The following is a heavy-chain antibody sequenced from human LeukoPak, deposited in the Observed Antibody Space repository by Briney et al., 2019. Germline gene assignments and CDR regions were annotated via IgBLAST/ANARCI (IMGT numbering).Heavy chain of an antibody. D-gene: IGHD5/OR15-5a*01. Sequence: SETLSLTCAVSGASISSGGYSWSWIRQPPGKGLEWIGYIYYSGSTYYNPSLKSRFTISVDTSKNQFSLKLSSVTAADTAVYYCARGIFSVGYFDYWGQGTLVTVSS. CDR1: GASISSGGYS. J-gene: IGHJ4*02. CDR3: ARGIFSVGYFDY. V-gene: IGHV4-30-4*07. CDR2: IYYSGST.